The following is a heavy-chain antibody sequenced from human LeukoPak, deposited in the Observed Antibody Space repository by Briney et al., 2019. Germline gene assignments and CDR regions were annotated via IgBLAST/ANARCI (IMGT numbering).Heavy chain of an antibody. V-gene: IGHV3-23*01. J-gene: IGHJ4*02. Sequence: GGSLRLSCAASGFTFSSYAVSWVRQAPGKGLEWVSAISGSGGSTYYADSVKGRFTISRDNAKNSLYLQMNSLRAEDTAVYYCARRLRWDRNYFDYWGQGTLVSVSS. D-gene: IGHD4-23*01. CDR1: GFTFSSYA. CDR2: ISGSGGST. CDR3: ARRLRWDRNYFDY.